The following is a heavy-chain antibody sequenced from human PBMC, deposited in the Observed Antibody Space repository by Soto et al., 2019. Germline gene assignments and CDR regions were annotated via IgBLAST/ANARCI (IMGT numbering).Heavy chain of an antibody. D-gene: IGHD5-18*01. CDR2: ISYSSATI. V-gene: IGHV3-48*02. J-gene: IGHJ4*02. CDR1: GFTFSNYG. Sequence: GGSLRLSCAASGFTFSNYGINWVRQAPGRGLEWISFISYSSATIHYADSVRGRFTISRDNANNSLYLEMSSLRDEDTAVYFCARDSSKYIYGSFYFDYWGQGILVTVSS. CDR3: ARDSSKYIYGSFYFDY.